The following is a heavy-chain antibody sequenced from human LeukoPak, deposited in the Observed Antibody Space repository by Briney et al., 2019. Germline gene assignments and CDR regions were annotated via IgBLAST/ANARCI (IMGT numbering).Heavy chain of an antibody. Sequence: GSLRLSRAASGFTVRNNYMTWVRQAPGKGLEWVSIIYSGDSTSYADSVKGRFTISRDNSKNTLYLQMNSLRAEDTAVYYCAKAHPPPLYFDGPGWFDPWGQGTLVTVSS. D-gene: IGHD3-9*01. J-gene: IGHJ5*02. CDR2: IYSGDST. CDR1: GFTVRNNY. V-gene: IGHV3-53*01. CDR3: AKAHPPPLYFDGPGWFDP.